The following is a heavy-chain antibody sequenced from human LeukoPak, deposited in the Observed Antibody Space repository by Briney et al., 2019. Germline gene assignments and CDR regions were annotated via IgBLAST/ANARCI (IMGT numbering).Heavy chain of an antibody. J-gene: IGHJ4*02. D-gene: IGHD3-3*01. V-gene: IGHV3-7*01. Sequence: GGSLRPSCAASGFTFSSYWMSWVRQAPVKGLEWVANIKQDGSEKYYVDSVKGRFTISRDNAKNSLYLQMNSLRAEDTAVYYCARRVCYYDLWSGYYRESEPRLKDYWGQGTLVTVSS. CDR3: ARRVCYYDLWSGYYRESEPRLKDY. CDR2: IKQDGSEK. CDR1: GFTFSSYW.